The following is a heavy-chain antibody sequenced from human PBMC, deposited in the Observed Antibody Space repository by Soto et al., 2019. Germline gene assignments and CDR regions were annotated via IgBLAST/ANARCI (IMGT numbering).Heavy chain of an antibody. CDR1: GFTVDSNY. CDR3: ARFMFLLLSSLDV. CDR2: IYSGGST. J-gene: IGHJ6*04. Sequence: GGSLRLSCAASGFTVDSNYMSWVRQAPGKGLEWVSVIYSGGSTYYADSVKGRFTISRDNSKNTLYLQMNSLRAEDTAVYYCARFMFLLLSSLDVWGKGTTVTVSS. D-gene: IGHD2-21*02. V-gene: IGHV3-66*01.